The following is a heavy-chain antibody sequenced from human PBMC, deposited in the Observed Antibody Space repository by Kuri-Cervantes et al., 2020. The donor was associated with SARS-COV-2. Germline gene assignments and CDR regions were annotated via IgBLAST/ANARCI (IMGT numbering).Heavy chain of an antibody. Sequence: GGSLKISCVASGFSFRDYAMNWVRQAPGKGLEWISYITSRPTMYYADSVKGRFTVSRDNAKDSVYLQMNNLRVEDTAVYYCAREARQYCDSSTCYVGPSDDYWGQGTLVTVSS. CDR3: AREARQYCDSSTCYVGPSDDY. D-gene: IGHD2-2*01. CDR2: ITSRPTM. J-gene: IGHJ4*02. CDR1: GFSFRDYA. V-gene: IGHV3-69-1*01.